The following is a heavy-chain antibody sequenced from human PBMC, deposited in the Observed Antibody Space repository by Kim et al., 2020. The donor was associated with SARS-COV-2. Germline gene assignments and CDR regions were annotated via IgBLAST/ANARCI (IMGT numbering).Heavy chain of an antibody. Sequence: GGSLRLSCAASGFTFSSYSMNWVRQAPGKGLEWVSSISSSSSYIYYADSVKGRFTISRDNAKNSLYLQMNSLRAEDTAVYYCARRRVDIVGSLDYWGQGTLVTVSS. CDR1: GFTFSSYS. CDR3: ARRRVDIVGSLDY. CDR2: ISSSSSYI. D-gene: IGHD5-12*01. J-gene: IGHJ4*02. V-gene: IGHV3-21*01.